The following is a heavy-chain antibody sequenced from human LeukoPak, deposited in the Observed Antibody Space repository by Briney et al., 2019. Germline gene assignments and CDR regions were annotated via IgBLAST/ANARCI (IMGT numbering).Heavy chain of an antibody. CDR1: GFTFSTYW. D-gene: IGHD5-18*01. CDR3: ARGYSYGASGFDY. Sequence: PGGSLRLSCAASGFTFSTYWMTWVRQAPGKGLEWVANIKQDGSEKYFVDSVKGRFTISRDNANNSLYLQMNSLRAEDTAVYYCARGYSYGASGFDYWGQGTLVTVSS. CDR2: IKQDGSEK. J-gene: IGHJ4*02. V-gene: IGHV3-7*01.